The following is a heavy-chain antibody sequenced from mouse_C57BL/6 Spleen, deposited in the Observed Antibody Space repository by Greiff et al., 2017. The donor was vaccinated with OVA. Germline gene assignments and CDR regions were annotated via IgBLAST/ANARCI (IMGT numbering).Heavy chain of an antibody. V-gene: IGHV1-22*01. Sequence: EVQLQQSGPELVKPGASVKMSCKASGYTFTDYNMHWVKQSHGKSLEWIGYINPNNGGTSYNQKFKGKATLTVNKSSSTAYMELRSLTSEDSAVDYCAREEGSLSGLAYWGQGTLVTVSA. J-gene: IGHJ3*01. CDR2: INPNNGGT. D-gene: IGHD1-2*01. CDR1: GYTFTDYN. CDR3: AREEGSLSGLAY.